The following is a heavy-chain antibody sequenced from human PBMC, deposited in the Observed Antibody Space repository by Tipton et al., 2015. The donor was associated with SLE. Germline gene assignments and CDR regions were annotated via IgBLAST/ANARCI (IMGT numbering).Heavy chain of an antibody. CDR3: ARGERAVAGTID. D-gene: IGHD6-13*01. CDR1: GASINSYY. CDR2: IFYSGVT. V-gene: IGHV4-59*08. Sequence: TLSLTCSVSGASINSYYWNWIRQSPGKGLEWIGYIFYSGVTNYNPSLKSRVTISLDSSKNQFSLNLSSVTAADTAVYYCARGERAVAGTIDWGQGALVTVSS. J-gene: IGHJ4*02.